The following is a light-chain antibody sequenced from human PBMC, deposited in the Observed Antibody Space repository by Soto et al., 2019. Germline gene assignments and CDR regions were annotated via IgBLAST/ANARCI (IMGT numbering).Light chain of an antibody. V-gene: IGLV2-14*03. J-gene: IGLJ3*02. CDR1: SSDVGAYNY. Sequence: QSALTQSASVSGSPGQSITSSCTGTSSDVGAYNYVSWYQHNPGKAPKLRIYDVSNRPSGVSNRFSGYKSGNTASLTISGLQAEDEADYYCSSYTSSSNTVFGGGTKLTVL. CDR3: SSYTSSSNTV. CDR2: DVS.